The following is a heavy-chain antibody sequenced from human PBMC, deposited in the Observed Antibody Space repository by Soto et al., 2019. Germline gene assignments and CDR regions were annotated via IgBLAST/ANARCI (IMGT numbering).Heavy chain of an antibody. D-gene: IGHD3-3*01. Sequence: EVQLVESGGGLVQPGRSLRLSCAASGFTFDDYAMHWVRQAPGKGLEWVSGISWNSGSIGYADSVKGRFTISRDNAKYYVYLQMNSLRAEDTALYYCANEMGGGITIFGVVTTPFDYWGQGTLVTVSS. CDR3: ANEMGGGITIFGVVTTPFDY. V-gene: IGHV3-9*01. CDR2: ISWNSGSI. J-gene: IGHJ4*02. CDR1: GFTFDDYA.